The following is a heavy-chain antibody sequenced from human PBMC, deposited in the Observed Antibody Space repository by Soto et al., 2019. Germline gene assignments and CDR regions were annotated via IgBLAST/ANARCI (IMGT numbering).Heavy chain of an antibody. CDR3: ARERYCSSTSCYRGRWYYGMDV. V-gene: IGHV3-21*01. Sequence: PLGSLRLSCAASGFTFSSYSMNWVRQAPGKGLEWVSSISSSSSSYIYYADSVKGRFTISRDNAKNSLYLQMNSLRDEDTAVYYCARERYCSSTSCYRGRWYYGMDVWGQGTTVTVSS. CDR1: GFTFSSYS. CDR2: ISSSSSSYI. J-gene: IGHJ6*02. D-gene: IGHD2-2*02.